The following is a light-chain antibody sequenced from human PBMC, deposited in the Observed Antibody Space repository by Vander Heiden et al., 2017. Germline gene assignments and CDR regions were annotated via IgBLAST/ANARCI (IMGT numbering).Light chain of an antibody. J-gene: IGLJ3*02. CDR2: DDT. V-gene: IGLV3-21*02. CDR1: NISSKS. Sequence: SYVLTQPPSVSVAPGQTARITCGGNNISSKSVHLYQQKPSQAPVLVVYDDTDRPSGIPERFSGSNSGNTATLTISRVEAGDEADYYCQVWDSSSDHWVFGGGTKLTVL. CDR3: QVWDSSSDHWV.